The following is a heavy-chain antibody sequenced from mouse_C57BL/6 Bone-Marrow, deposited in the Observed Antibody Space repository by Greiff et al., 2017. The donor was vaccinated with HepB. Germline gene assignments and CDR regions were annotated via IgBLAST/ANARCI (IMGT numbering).Heavy chain of an antibody. CDR2: IYPGDGDT. V-gene: IGHV1-82*01. D-gene: IGHD1-1*01. J-gene: IGHJ2*01. CDR3: AVPYGSSHY. CDR1: GYAFSSSW. Sequence: VQLQQSGPELVKPGASVKISCKASGYAFSSSWMNWLKQRPGKGLEWIGRIYPGDGDTNYNGKFKGKATLTADKSSSTAYMQLSSLTSEDSAVYCCAVPYGSSHYWGQGTTLTVSS.